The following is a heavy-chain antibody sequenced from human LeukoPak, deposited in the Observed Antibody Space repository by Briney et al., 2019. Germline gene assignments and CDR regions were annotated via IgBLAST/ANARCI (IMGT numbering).Heavy chain of an antibody. J-gene: IGHJ6*03. Sequence: PGGSLRLSCANSGYTFRDFIVPSGRQAPGKGLEWVAFIRAKPYGATTEYAASVKGRFIISRDDSKSIAYLQMNSLKTEDTAVYYARTGLWRTKGYYYHYYMDVWGKGTTVIVSS. CDR1: GYTFRDFI. D-gene: IGHD2-21*01. CDR3: RTGLWRTKGYYYHYYMDV. V-gene: IGHV3-49*04. CDR2: IRAKPYGATT.